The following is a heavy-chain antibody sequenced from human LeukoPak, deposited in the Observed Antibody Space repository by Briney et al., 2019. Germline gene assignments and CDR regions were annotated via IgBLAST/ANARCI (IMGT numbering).Heavy chain of an antibody. CDR2: INHSGST. D-gene: IGHD3-10*01. CDR1: GGSFSGYY. J-gene: IGHJ5*02. V-gene: IGHV4-34*01. Sequence: SETLSLTCAVYGGSFSGYYWSWIRQPPRKGLEWIGEINHSGSTNYNPSLKSRVTISVDTSKNQFSLKLSSVTAADTAVYYCARDSLIFDGSGSITGKVNWFDPWGQGTLVTVSS. CDR3: ARDSLIFDGSGSITGKVNWFDP.